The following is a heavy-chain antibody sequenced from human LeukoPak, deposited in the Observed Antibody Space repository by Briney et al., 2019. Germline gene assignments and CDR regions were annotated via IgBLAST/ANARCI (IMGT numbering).Heavy chain of an antibody. CDR1: GYTFTSYD. D-gene: IGHD3-3*01. Sequence: ASVKVSCKASGYTFTSYDINWVRQATGQGLEWMGWMNPNSGNTGYAQKFQGRVTITRNTSISTAYMELSSLRSEDTAVYYCATSRGTPYYDFWSGRYYYYMDVWGKGTTVTVSS. V-gene: IGHV1-8*03. CDR3: ATSRGTPYYDFWSGRYYYYMDV. CDR2: MNPNSGNT. J-gene: IGHJ6*03.